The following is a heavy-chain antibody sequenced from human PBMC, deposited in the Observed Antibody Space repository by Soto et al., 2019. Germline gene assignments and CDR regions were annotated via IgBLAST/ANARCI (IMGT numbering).Heavy chain of an antibody. D-gene: IGHD3-22*01. Sequence: ASVKVSCKASGGTFSSYAISWVRQAPGQGLEWMGGIIPIFGTANYAQKFQGRVTITADESTSTAYMELSSLRSEDTAVYYCARGGDSSGYYYVALDYWGQGTLVTSPQ. J-gene: IGHJ4*02. CDR1: GGTFSSYA. V-gene: IGHV1-69*13. CDR3: ARGGDSSGYYYVALDY. CDR2: IIPIFGTA.